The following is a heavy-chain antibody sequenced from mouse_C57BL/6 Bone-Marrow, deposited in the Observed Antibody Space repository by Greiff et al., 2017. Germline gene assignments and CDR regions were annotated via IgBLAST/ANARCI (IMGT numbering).Heavy chain of an antibody. Sequence: VQLQQPGAELVRPGTSVKLSCKASGYTFTSYWMHWVKQRPGQGLEWIGVIDPSDSYTNYNQKFKGKATLTVVTSSSTAYMQLSSLTSEDSAVYYCARGVPFDYWGQGTTLTVSS. V-gene: IGHV1-59*01. CDR1: GYTFTSYW. CDR3: ARGVPFDY. CDR2: IDPSDSYT. J-gene: IGHJ2*01.